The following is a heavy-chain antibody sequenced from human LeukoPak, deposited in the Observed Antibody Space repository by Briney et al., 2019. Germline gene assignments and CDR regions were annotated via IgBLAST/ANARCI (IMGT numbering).Heavy chain of an antibody. CDR2: ISGSGGGA. Sequence: GGSLRLSCAVSGFTFSSYAMSWVRQAPGKGLEWVSIISGSGGGAYYADSVKGRFTISRDNSKNTLYLQMNSLRAEDTAVYYCAKPGERDYYDSSGYWYFDYWGPGTLVTVSS. J-gene: IGHJ4*02. D-gene: IGHD3-22*01. V-gene: IGHV3-23*01. CDR3: AKPGERDYYDSSGYWYFDY. CDR1: GFTFSSYA.